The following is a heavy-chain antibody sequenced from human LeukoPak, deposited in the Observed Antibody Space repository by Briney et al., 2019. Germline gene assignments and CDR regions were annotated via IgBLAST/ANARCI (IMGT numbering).Heavy chain of an antibody. Sequence: ASVKVSCKASGYTFSSYFMHWVRQAPGQGLEWMGIINPSGGSTSYAQKFQGRVTMTRDTSTSTVYMELSSLRSEDTAVYYCARGNRGEYLQHWGQGTLVTVSS. V-gene: IGHV1-46*01. J-gene: IGHJ1*01. CDR3: ARGNRGEYLQH. CDR1: GYTFSSYF. D-gene: IGHD1-14*01. CDR2: INPSGGST.